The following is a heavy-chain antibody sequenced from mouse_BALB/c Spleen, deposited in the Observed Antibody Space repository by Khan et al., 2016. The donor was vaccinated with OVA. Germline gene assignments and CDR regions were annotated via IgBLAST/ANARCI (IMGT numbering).Heavy chain of an antibody. V-gene: IGHV14-3*02. D-gene: IGHD1-1*01. CDR1: GFNIKDTY. Sequence: EVQLQQSGAELVKPGASVKLSCTASGFNIKDTYLHWVKQRPEQGLEWIGRIAPANGNTQYDPKFQGKATITSDTSSNTSYLQLNSLTSEDTAVYYCAPPFYGPRDFEVWGAGTTVTVSS. CDR3: APPFYGPRDFEV. CDR2: IAPANGNT. J-gene: IGHJ1*01.